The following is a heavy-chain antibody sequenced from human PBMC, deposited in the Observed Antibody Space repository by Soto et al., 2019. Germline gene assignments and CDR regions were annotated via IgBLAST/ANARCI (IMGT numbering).Heavy chain of an antibody. CDR1: GFLFRNYA. Sequence: QVQLVESGGGVVQPGTSLRLSCAASGFLFRNYAMHWVRQSPAKGLEWLAVISFDGANIFYAGAAKGRFTISRDNSKQTLYVQLDSLRPEDTGVYFCARDPYGGYIFDSWGQGTQVNLSS. V-gene: IGHV3-30-3*01. CDR3: ARDPYGGYIFDS. J-gene: IGHJ4*02. CDR2: ISFDGANI. D-gene: IGHD5-12*01.